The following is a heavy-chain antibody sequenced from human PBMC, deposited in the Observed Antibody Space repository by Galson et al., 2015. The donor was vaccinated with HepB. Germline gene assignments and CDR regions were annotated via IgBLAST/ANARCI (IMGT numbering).Heavy chain of an antibody. Sequence: SLRHLCAASGFTYSNYAMSRVRQAPGKGLEWVSCISGRGGATYYAESVKGRFTISRDNSKNTLYLQMNSRRAEYTALYYCAKGGVSSTRYYWGQGALVTVSS. CDR2: ISGRGGAT. V-gene: IGHV3-23*01. CDR1: GFTYSNYA. CDR3: AKGGVSSTRYY. D-gene: IGHD2-2*01. J-gene: IGHJ4*02.